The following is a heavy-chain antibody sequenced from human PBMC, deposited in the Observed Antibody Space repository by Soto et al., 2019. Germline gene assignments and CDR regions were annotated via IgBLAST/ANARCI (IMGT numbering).Heavy chain of an antibody. J-gene: IGHJ5*02. CDR1: GGSFSGDY. Sequence: SETLSLTWAVYGGSFSGDYWSWIRQPPGKGLEWIGEINHSGSTNYNPSLKSRVTISVDTSKNQFSLKLSSVTAADTAVYYCASFYYDSSGYYSNWLDPWGQGTLVTVSS. V-gene: IGHV4-34*01. D-gene: IGHD3-22*01. CDR2: INHSGST. CDR3: ASFYYDSSGYYSNWLDP.